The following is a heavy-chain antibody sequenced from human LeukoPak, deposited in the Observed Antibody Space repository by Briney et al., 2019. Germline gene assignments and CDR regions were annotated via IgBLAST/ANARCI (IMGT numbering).Heavy chain of an antibody. CDR3: ARGKSDAYGLEDY. V-gene: IGHV3-13*01. D-gene: IGHD4-17*01. CDR1: GFTFSSYD. J-gene: IGHJ4*02. Sequence: GGSLRLSCAASGFTFSSYDMHWVRQATGKGLEWVSAIGTAGDTYYPGSVKGRFTISRDNAKNTLYLQMNSLRAEDTAVYFCARGKSDAYGLEDYWGQGTLVTVSS. CDR2: IGTAGDT.